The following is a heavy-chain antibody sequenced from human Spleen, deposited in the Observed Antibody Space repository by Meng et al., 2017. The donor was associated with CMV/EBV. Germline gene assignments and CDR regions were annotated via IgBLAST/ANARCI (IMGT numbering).Heavy chain of an antibody. V-gene: IGHV3-20*01. D-gene: IGHD4-17*01. Sequence: GESLKISCAVSGFPFDDYGMSWVRQAPGKGLEWVSGINWNCGSTGYADSVKGRFTISRDNAKNSLYLKMNRLRAEDTALYHCARGLRGGYYYYYGMDVWGQGTTVTVSS. J-gene: IGHJ6*02. CDR1: GFPFDDYG. CDR3: ARGLRGGYYYYYGMDV. CDR2: INWNCGST.